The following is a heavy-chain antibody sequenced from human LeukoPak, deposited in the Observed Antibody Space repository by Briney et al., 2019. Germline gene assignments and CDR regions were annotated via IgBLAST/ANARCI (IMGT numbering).Heavy chain of an antibody. Sequence: SVKVSCKASGGTFSSYAIGWVRQAPGQGLEWMGGIIPIFGTANYAQKFQGRVTITADESTSTAYKELSSLRSEDTAVYYCARDGDRITGTTSWGQGTLVTVSS. J-gene: IGHJ5*02. D-gene: IGHD1-7*01. CDR1: GGTFSSYA. CDR3: ARDGDRITGTTS. V-gene: IGHV1-69*13. CDR2: IIPIFGTA.